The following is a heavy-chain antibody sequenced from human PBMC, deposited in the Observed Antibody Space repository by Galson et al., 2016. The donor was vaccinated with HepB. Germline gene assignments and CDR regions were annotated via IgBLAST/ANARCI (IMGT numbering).Heavy chain of an antibody. CDR3: AREGDDYGDYVSGDYYGMDV. CDR1: GFTFGSVW. V-gene: IGHV3-7*01. Sequence: SLRLSCATSGFTFGSVWMSWVRQAPGKGLEWVANIKPDGSERYYADSVKGRFTISRDNSKNTLYLQMNGLRAEDTAVYYCAREGDDYGDYVSGDYYGMDVWGQGTTVTVSS. D-gene: IGHD4-17*01. J-gene: IGHJ6*02. CDR2: IKPDGSER.